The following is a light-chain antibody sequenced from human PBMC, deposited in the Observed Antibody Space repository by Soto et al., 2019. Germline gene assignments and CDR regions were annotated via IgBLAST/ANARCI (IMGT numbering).Light chain of an antibody. CDR2: DTS. J-gene: IGKJ1*01. V-gene: IGKV3-15*01. CDR3: QQYNIWPQT. CDR1: YTVGTN. Sequence: EIVLTQFPAALSVSPGERATLSYWASYTVGTNLAWYQQKPGQAPRLLIYDTSTRATGVPARFSGSGSGTEFTLTISSLQSEDFAVYFCQQYNIWPQTFGQGTKVDIK.